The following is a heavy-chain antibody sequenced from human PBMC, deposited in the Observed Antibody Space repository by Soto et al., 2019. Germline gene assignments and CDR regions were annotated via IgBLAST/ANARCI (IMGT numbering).Heavy chain of an antibody. D-gene: IGHD3-22*01. CDR3: ARRKGDDYDSSGYHYYFDY. CDR1: GYTFTDYY. V-gene: IGHV1-2*02. J-gene: IGHJ4*02. Sequence: QVQLVQSGAAVKKPGASVKVSCKASGYTFTDYYVHWVRQAPGQGLEWMGWSNPNSGGTKSAQKFQGRVTMTRDTSISTAYMELSRLRSDDTAVYYCARRKGDDYDSSGYHYYFDYWGQGTLVTVSS. CDR2: SNPNSGGT.